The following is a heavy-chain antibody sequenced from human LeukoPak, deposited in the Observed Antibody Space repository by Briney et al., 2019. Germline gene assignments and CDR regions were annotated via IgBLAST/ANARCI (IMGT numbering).Heavy chain of an antibody. CDR2: IYYSGST. J-gene: IGHJ4*02. V-gene: IGHV4-59*08. CDR1: GGSISSYY. Sequence: PSETLSLTCTVSGGSISSYYWSRIRQPPGKGLEWTGYIYYSGSTNYNPSLKSRVTISVDTSKNQFSLKLSSVTAADTAVYYCARCASSWYYFDYWGQGTLVTVSS. D-gene: IGHD6-13*01. CDR3: ARCASSWYYFDY.